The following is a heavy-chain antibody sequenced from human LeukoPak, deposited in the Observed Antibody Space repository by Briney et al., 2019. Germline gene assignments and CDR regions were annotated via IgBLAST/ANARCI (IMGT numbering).Heavy chain of an antibody. D-gene: IGHD2-2*01. CDR3: ACSTPKAPHCSSTSCKNYYYYYYMDV. J-gene: IGHJ6*03. V-gene: IGHV4-4*07. Sequence: SETLSLTCTVSGGSISSYYWSWIRQPAGKGLEWIGRIYTSGSTNYNPPLKSRVTMSVDTSKNQFSLKLSSVTAADTAVYYCACSTPKAPHCSSTSCKNYYYYYYMDVWGKGTTVTVSS. CDR2: IYTSGST. CDR1: GGSISSYY.